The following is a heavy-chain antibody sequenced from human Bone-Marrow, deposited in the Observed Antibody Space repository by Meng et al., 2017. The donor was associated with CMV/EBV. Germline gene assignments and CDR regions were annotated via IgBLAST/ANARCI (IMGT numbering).Heavy chain of an antibody. CDR3: ARDSRVLGMDV. D-gene: IGHD3-10*01. J-gene: IGHJ6*02. CDR2: IYYSVST. V-gene: IGHV4-59*01. Sequence: GSLRLSCTVSGGSTSSYYWIWIRQPLGKGLEWIGYIYYSVSTNYNYSLKSRVTMSLDTSKNQFALNLSPVTAADTAVYYFARDSRVLGMDVWGQGTTVTVSS. CDR1: GGSTSSYY.